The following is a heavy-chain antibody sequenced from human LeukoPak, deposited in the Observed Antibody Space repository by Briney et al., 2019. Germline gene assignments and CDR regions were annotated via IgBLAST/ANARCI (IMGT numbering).Heavy chain of an antibody. D-gene: IGHD2-15*01. V-gene: IGHV4-39*01. J-gene: IGHJ4*02. CDR1: GGSISSSTSS. Sequence: SETLSLTCGVSGGSISSSTSSWGWIRQPPGKGLEWIGGVYYTGDTYYGPSLKSRVTIALDTSKNQFSLNITFLTAADTAVDYCAKLLPYSRGGICYFCEYCDSWGQGTLVTVSS. CDR2: VYYTGDT. CDR3: AKLLPYSRGGICYFCEYCDS.